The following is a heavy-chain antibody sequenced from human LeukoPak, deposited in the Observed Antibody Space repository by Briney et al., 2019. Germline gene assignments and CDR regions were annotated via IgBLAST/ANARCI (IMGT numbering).Heavy chain of an antibody. CDR1: GYTFTSYD. CDR2: MNPNSGNT. D-gene: IGHD3-22*01. J-gene: IGHJ5*02. Sequence: GASVKVSCKASGYTFTSYDINWVRQATGQGLEWMGWMNPNSGNTGYAQKFQGRVTMTRNTSISTAYMELRSLRSDDTAVYYCARSTPNYYDSSGYLFDPWGQGTLVTVSS. CDR3: ARSTPNYYDSSGYLFDP. V-gene: IGHV1-8*01.